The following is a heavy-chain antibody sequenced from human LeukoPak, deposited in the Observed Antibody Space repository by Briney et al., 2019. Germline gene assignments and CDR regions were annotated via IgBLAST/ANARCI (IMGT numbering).Heavy chain of an antibody. CDR1: GFTFSNYG. V-gene: IGHV3-23*01. D-gene: IGHD3-10*01. J-gene: IGHJ1*01. CDR2: IGGSGSST. CDR3: VVRLPASGAY. Sequence: GGSLRLSCAASGFTFSNYGMSWVRQAPGKGLEWVSDIGGSGSSTYYADSVKGRFTISRDNSKNTLYLQMNSLRVEDTAMYYCVVRLPASGAYWGQGTLVTVSS.